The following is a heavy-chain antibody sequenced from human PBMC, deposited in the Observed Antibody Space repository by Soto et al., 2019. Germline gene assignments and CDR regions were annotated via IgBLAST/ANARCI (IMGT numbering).Heavy chain of an antibody. J-gene: IGHJ5*02. Sequence: EVQLVESGGGLVQAGGSLKVSCAASGFTFSGSTLHWVRQASGKGLEWIGLIRTKAHNYATAYGASVKGRFTLFRDDSKSTAYLQMNSTKTEDTAVYYGNVGGELSDAWGQGTLVTVTS. V-gene: IGHV3-73*01. CDR3: NVGGELSDA. D-gene: IGHD3-10*02. CDR2: IRTKAHNYAT. CDR1: GFTFSGST.